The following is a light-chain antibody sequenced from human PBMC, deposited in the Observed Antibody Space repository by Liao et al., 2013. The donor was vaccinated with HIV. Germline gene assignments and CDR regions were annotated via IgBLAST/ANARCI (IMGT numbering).Light chain of an antibody. J-gene: IGLJ3*02. CDR3: QVWDITSDLWV. Sequence: SYILTQPPSLSVAPGTTASISCGGDNLGEKNVHWYQHRPGQAPVLVIFYDTDRPSGIPDRFSGSNSGNTATLRISRVEGGDEAVYFCQVWDITSDLWVFGGGTKLTVL. CDR1: NLGEKN. CDR2: YDT. V-gene: IGLV3-21*04.